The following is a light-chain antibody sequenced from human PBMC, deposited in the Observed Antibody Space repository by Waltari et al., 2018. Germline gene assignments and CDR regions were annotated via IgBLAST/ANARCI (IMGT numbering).Light chain of an antibody. CDR1: TGDVGSSNL. Sequence: QSALTQPASVYGSPGQSITISCPGTTGDVGSSNLVSWYQQPPGKAPKRMIYEGSNRPSGVSNRFSGSKSGNTASLTISGLQAEDEADYYCCSYAGSSTHVFGTGTKVTVL. J-gene: IGLJ1*01. CDR3: CSYAGSSTHV. V-gene: IGLV2-23*01. CDR2: EGS.